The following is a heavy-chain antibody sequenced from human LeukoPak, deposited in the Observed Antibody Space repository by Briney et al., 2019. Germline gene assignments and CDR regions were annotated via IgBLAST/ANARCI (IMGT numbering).Heavy chain of an antibody. CDR2: IYYSGST. V-gene: IGHV4-59*08. J-gene: IGHJ5*02. D-gene: IGHD6-13*01. Sequence: PSETLSLTCTVSGGSISSYYWSWIRQPPGKGLEWIGYIYYSGSTNYNPSLKSRVTISVDTSKNQFSLKLSSVTAADTAVYYCARLGIAAWNWFDPWGQGTLVTVSS. CDR1: GGSISSYY. CDR3: ARLGIAAWNWFDP.